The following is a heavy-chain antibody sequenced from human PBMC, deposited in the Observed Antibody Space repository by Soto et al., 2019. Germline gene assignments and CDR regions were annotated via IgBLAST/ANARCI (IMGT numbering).Heavy chain of an antibody. J-gene: IGHJ4*02. D-gene: IGHD6-13*01. Sequence: QVQLVQSGAEVKKPGASVKVSCKASGYTFTSYGISWVRQAPGQGLEWMGWISAYNGNTNYAQTLQGRVTMTTDTSTSTAHMELRRLRSDDTAVYYCARDTAAAGIFDYWGQGTLVTVSS. CDR2: ISAYNGNT. V-gene: IGHV1-18*01. CDR3: ARDTAAAGIFDY. CDR1: GYTFTSYG.